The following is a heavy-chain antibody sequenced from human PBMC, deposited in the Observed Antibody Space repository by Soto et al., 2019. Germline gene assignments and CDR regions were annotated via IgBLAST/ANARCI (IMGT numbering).Heavy chain of an antibody. D-gene: IGHD6-19*01. CDR2: IYWDDDK. CDR3: THKVAGSRGFKY. J-gene: IGHJ4*02. CDR1: GFSRSTSVVG. Sequence: QITLKESGPTLVKPTQTLTLACTFSGFSRSTSVVGVGWIRQPPGKALEWLALIYWDDDKRYSPSLKSRLTLTKDPSKTQGGLTLTNMDPVDTATYCCTHKVAGSRGFKYWGQGTLVTVSS. V-gene: IGHV2-5*02.